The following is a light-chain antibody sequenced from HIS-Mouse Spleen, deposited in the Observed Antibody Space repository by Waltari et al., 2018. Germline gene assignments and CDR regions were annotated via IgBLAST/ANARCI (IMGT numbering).Light chain of an antibody. V-gene: IGKV1-9*01. CDR1: QGISSY. Sequence: DIQLTQSPSFLSAPVGDRVTITCRASQGISSYLAWYQQKPGKAPKLRIYAASTLQSGVPSRFSGSGSGTEFTLTISSLQPEDFATYYCQQLNSYPPTFGQGTKVEIK. CDR2: AAS. CDR3: QQLNSYPPT. J-gene: IGKJ1*01.